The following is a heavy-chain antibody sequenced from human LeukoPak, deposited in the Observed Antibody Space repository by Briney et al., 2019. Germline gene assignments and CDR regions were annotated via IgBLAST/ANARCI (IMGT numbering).Heavy chain of an antibody. CDR1: GGTFSSYA. D-gene: IGHD6-19*01. CDR3: AKDFVYSSGWYETRLHFDY. CDR2: IIPIFGTA. V-gene: IGHV1-69*13. Sequence: SVKVSCKAAGGTFSSYAISWVRQAPGQGLEWMGGIIPIFGTANYAQKFQGRVTITADESTSTAYMELSSLRSEDTAVYYCAKDFVYSSGWYETRLHFDYWGQGTLVTVSS. J-gene: IGHJ4*02.